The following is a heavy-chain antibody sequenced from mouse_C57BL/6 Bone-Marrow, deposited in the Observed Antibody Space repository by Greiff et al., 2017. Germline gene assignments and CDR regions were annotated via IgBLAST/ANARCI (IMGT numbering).Heavy chain of an antibody. CDR2: IHPNSGST. Sequence: QVQLQQPGAELVKPGASVKLSCKASGYTFTSYWMHWVKQRPGQGLEWIGMIHPNSGSTNYNEKFKSKATLTVDKSSSTAYMQLSSLTSEDSAVYYCARCGGYYAMDYWGQGTSVTVSS. J-gene: IGHJ4*01. V-gene: IGHV1-64*01. D-gene: IGHD1-1*02. CDR3: ARCGGYYAMDY. CDR1: GYTFTSYW.